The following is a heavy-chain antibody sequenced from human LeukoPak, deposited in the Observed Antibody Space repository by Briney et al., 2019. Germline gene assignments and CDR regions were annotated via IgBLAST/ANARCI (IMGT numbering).Heavy chain of an antibody. D-gene: IGHD3-3*01. V-gene: IGHV4-59*01. CDR1: GGSISSYY. CDR3: AGVGVDITIFGVVTSGIFDY. J-gene: IGHJ4*02. Sequence: SETLSLTCTVSGGSISSYYWSWIRQPPGKGLEWIGYIYYSGSTNYNPSLKSRVTISVDTSKNQFSLKLSSVTAADTAVYYCAGVGVDITIFGVVTSGIFDYWGQGTLVTVSS. CDR2: IYYSGST.